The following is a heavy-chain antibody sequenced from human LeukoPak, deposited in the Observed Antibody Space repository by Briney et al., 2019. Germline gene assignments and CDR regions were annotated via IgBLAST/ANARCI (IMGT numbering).Heavy chain of an antibody. V-gene: IGHV1-69*01. CDR1: GGTFSSYA. CDR2: IIPIFGTA. D-gene: IGHD2-2*01. Sequence: ASVKVSCKASGGTFSSYAISWVRQAPGQGLEWMGGIIPIFGTANYAQKFQGRVTITADESTSTAYMELSSLRSEDTAVYYCARGRYCSSTSCSGGYYYMDVWGKGTTVTVSS. J-gene: IGHJ6*03. CDR3: ARGRYCSSTSCSGGYYYMDV.